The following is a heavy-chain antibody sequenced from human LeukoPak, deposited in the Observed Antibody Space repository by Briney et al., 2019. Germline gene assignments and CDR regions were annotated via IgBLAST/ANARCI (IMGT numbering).Heavy chain of an antibody. V-gene: IGHV4-34*01. CDR3: AIKDTAMVTAYIDY. D-gene: IGHD5-18*01. Sequence: SETLSLTCAVYGGSSSGYYWSWIRQPPGKGLEWIGEINHSGSTNYNPSLKSRVTISVDTSKNQFSLKLSSVTAADTAVYYCAIKDTAMVTAYIDYWGQGTLVTVSS. J-gene: IGHJ4*02. CDR2: INHSGST. CDR1: GGSSSGYY.